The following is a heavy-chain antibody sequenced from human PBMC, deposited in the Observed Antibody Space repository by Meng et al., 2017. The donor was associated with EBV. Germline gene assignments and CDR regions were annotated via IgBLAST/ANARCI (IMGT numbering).Heavy chain of an antibody. CDR3: AHSRVGATEFDY. J-gene: IGHJ4*02. Sequence: TLQQLVASRGSPAQPLRLPAPFSGVSGCTSGRDVGRFRQPPREALELFALIYWDDDNRYSPSLKVRRTITKDTSKNQMVLTMTNMDPVDTATYYCAHSRVGATEFDYWGQGTLVTVSS. CDR1: GVSGCTSGRD. V-gene: IGHV2-5*02. CDR2: IYWDDDN. D-gene: IGHD1-26*01.